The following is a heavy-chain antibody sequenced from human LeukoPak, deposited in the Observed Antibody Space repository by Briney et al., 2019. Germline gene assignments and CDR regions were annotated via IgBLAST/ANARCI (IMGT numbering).Heavy chain of an antibody. CDR3: AREGITGTPFDY. V-gene: IGHV3-21*01. Sequence: GGSLRLSCAASGFTFSSYAMSWVRQAPGKGLEWVSSISSSSSYIYYADSVKGRFTISRDNAKNSLYLQTNSLRAEDTAVYYCAREGITGTPFDYWGQGTLVTVSS. D-gene: IGHD1-20*01. CDR1: GFTFSSYA. J-gene: IGHJ4*02. CDR2: ISSSSSYI.